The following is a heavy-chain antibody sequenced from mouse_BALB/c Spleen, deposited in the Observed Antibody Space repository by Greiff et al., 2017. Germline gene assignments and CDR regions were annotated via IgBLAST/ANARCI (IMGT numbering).Heavy chain of an antibody. CDR3: ARDDDFMDY. J-gene: IGHJ4*01. V-gene: IGHV7-3*02. CDR2: IRNKANGYTT. Sequence: EVKLEESGGGLVQPGGSLRLSCATSGFTFTDYYMSWVRQPPGKALEWLGFIRNKANGYTTEYSASVKGRFTISRDNSQSILYLQMNTLRAEDSATYYCARDDDFMDYWGQGTSVTVSS. CDR1: GFTFTDYY. D-gene: IGHD2-4*01.